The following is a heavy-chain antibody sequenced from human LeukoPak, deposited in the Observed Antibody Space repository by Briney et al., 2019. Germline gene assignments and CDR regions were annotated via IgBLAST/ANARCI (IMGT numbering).Heavy chain of an antibody. V-gene: IGHV3-30*02. J-gene: IGHJ6*03. D-gene: IGHD3-22*01. Sequence: GGSLRLSCAASGFTFSSYGMHWVRQAPGKGLEWVAFIRYDGSNKYYADSVKGRFTISRDNSKNTLYLQMNSLRAEDTAVYYCAKDGTYYYDSSGYYGYYYYYMDVWGKGTTVTVSS. CDR2: IRYDGSNK. CDR3: AKDGTYYYDSSGYYGYYYYYMDV. CDR1: GFTFSSYG.